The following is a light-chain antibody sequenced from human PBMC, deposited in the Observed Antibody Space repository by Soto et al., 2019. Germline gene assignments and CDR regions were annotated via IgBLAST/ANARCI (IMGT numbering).Light chain of an antibody. Sequence: EIVLTQSPGTLSLSPGERATLSCRASQSVSNSYLAWYQQKPGQAPRLLIYSASSRATGIPDRFSGSWSGADFTLTISRLEPEDFAVYYCQQYGSSPVTFGQGTKLEIK. V-gene: IGKV3-20*01. CDR3: QQYGSSPVT. CDR1: QSVSNSY. CDR2: SAS. J-gene: IGKJ2*01.